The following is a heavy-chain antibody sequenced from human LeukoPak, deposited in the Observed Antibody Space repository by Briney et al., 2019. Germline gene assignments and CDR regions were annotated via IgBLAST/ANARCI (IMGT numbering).Heavy chain of an antibody. CDR1: GGSITITNHY. CDR3: ARVRFYYHDSTGYYPDY. J-gene: IGHJ4*02. CDR2: MYYTGSS. D-gene: IGHD3-22*01. V-gene: IGHV4-39*07. Sequence: SETLSLTCSVSGGSITITNHYWGWIRQPPGKGLEWIGSMYYTGSSYYNPAFMSRVTISPDTSKNQFSLELSSVTAADTAVYFCARVRFYYHDSTGYYPDYWGQGTLVTVSS.